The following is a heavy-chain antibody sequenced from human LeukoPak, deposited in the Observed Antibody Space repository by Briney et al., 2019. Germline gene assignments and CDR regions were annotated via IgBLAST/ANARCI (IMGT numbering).Heavy chain of an antibody. V-gene: IGHV3-66*01. Sequence: GGSLTLSCAASGFTVSSNYMSWVRQAPGKGLEWVSVIYSGGSTYYADSVRGRFTISRDSSKNTLYLQMNSLRAEDTAVYYCARGGGTTQFDYWGQGTLVTASS. D-gene: IGHD2/OR15-2a*01. CDR3: ARGGGTTQFDY. CDR1: GFTVSSNY. J-gene: IGHJ4*02. CDR2: IYSGGST.